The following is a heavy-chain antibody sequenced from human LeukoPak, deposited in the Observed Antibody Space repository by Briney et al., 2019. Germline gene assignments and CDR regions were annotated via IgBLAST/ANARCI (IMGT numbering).Heavy chain of an antibody. Sequence: PSETLSLTCIVSGGSISSSRFYWGWIRQPPGKGLEWIGTIYYSGSTYYNPSLKSRVTISADTSKNQFSLNLSSVTAADTGVYYCARHVSSDLRIVMVTSDWYFDRWGRGTLVTVSS. CDR1: GGSISSSRFY. V-gene: IGHV4-39*01. CDR2: IYYSGST. J-gene: IGHJ2*01. D-gene: IGHD2-21*02. CDR3: ARHVSSDLRIVMVTSDWYFDR.